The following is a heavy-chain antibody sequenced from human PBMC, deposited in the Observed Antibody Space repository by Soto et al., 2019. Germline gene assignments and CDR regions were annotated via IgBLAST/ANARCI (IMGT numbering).Heavy chain of an antibody. CDR3: ASGKGVDGSHYLAN. D-gene: IGHD1-26*01. J-gene: IGHJ4*02. CDR1: GVPISTDDYY. V-gene: IGHV4-30-4*01. Sequence: TLSLTCTVSGVPISTDDYYWTWIRQPPGKGLEWIGYIYYSGSTYYNWSLKSRVTISIDTSKNQFSLNLNTVTAADTAVYYCASGKGVDGSHYLANWRQGTLVTVSS. CDR2: IYYSGST.